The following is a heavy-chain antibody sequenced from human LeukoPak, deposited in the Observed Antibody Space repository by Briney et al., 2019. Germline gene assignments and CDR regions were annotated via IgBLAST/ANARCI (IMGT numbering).Heavy chain of an antibody. V-gene: IGHV4-34*01. J-gene: IGHJ4*02. D-gene: IGHD2-2*01. CDR1: GGSFSGYY. CDR3: ARGYCSSTSCRVRFDY. CDR2: INHSGST. Sequence: SETLSLTCSVYGGSFSGYYWSWIRQPPGKGLEWIGEINHSGSTNYNQSLKGRVTISVDTSKNQFSLKLSSVTAADTAVYYCARGYCSSTSCRVRFDYWGQGTLVTVSS.